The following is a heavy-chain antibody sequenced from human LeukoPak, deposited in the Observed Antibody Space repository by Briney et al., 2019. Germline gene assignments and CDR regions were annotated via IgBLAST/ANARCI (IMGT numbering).Heavy chain of an antibody. CDR3: ARGWGGSSSWYDN. CDR2: IYYSGST. J-gene: IGHJ5*02. D-gene: IGHD6-13*01. CDR1: GGSISSYY. V-gene: IGHV4-59*01. Sequence: PSETLSLTCTVSGGSISSYYWSWIRQPPGKGLEWIGYIYYSGSTNYNPSLKSRVTISVDTSKNQFSLKLSSVTAADTAVYYCARGWGGSSSWYDNWGQGTLVTVSS.